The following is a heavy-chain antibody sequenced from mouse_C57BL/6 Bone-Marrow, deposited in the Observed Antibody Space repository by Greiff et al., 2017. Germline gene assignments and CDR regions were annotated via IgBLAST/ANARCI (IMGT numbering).Heavy chain of an antibody. CDR3: AREDGSSSYYAMDY. D-gene: IGHD1-1*01. V-gene: IGHV1-50*01. Sequence: QVQLQQPGAELVKPGASVKLSCKASGYTFTSYWMQWVKQRPGQGLEWIGEIAPSDSYTNYNQKFKGKATLTVDTSSSTAYMQLSSLTSEDSAVYYCAREDGSSSYYAMDYWGQGTSVTVSS. J-gene: IGHJ4*01. CDR1: GYTFTSYW. CDR2: IAPSDSYT.